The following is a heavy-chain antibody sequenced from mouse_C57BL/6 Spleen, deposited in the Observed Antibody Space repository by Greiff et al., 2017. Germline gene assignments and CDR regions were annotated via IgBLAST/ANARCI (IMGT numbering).Heavy chain of an antibody. CDR2: ISDGGSYT. CDR1: GFTFSSYA. D-gene: IGHD1-1*01. V-gene: IGHV5-4*01. J-gene: IGHJ1*03. CDR3: ARDLITTGGANWYFDV. Sequence: EVKLVESGGGLVKPGGSLKLSCAASGFTFSSYAMSWVRQTPEKRLEWVATISDGGSYTYYPDNVKGRFTISRDNAKNNLYLQMSHLKSEDTAMYYCARDLITTGGANWYFDVWGTGTTVTVSS.